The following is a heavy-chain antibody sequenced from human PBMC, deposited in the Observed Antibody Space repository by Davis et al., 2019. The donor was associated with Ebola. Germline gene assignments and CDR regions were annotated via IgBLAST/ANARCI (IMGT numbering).Heavy chain of an antibody. J-gene: IGHJ4*02. CDR3: GSGVAAAGDY. CDR1: GYTFTSYG. CDR2: ISAYNGNT. D-gene: IGHD6-13*01. Sequence: AASVKVSCKASGYTFTSYGISWVRQAPGQGLEWMGWISAYNGNTNYAQKFQGRVTITADKSTSTAYMELSSLRSEDTAVYYCGSGVAAAGDYWGQGTLVTVSS. V-gene: IGHV1-18*04.